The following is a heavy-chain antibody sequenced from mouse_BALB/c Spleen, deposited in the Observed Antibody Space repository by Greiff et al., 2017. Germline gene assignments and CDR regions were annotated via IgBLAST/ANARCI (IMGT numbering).Heavy chain of an antibody. V-gene: IGHV1S56*01. D-gene: IGHD2-2*01. CDR1: GYTFTSYY. CDR2: IYPGNVNT. CDR3: ARGGVRSYFDY. J-gene: IGHJ2*01. Sequence: QVQLQQSGPELVKPGASVRISCKASGYTFTSYYIHWVKQRPGQGLEWIGWIYPGNVNTKYNEKFKGKATLTADKSSSTAYMQLSSLTSEDSAVYFCARGGVRSYFDYWGQGTTLTVSS.